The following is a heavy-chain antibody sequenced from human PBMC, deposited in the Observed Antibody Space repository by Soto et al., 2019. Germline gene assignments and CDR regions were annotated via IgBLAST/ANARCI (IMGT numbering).Heavy chain of an antibody. Sequence: EVRLLEAGGGLKQPGGSLRLSCAASGFTFKESAMNWVRQAPGKGREWVASISDAGASHWYAESVRGQLSISRDNSKNTLYLQMNSLRGEDTAVYYCAKGRGSGWAWYFDNWGQGTLVTVCS. CDR3: AKGRGSGWAWYFDN. CDR2: ISDAGASH. D-gene: IGHD6-19*01. J-gene: IGHJ4*02. V-gene: IGHV3-23*01. CDR1: GFTFKESA.